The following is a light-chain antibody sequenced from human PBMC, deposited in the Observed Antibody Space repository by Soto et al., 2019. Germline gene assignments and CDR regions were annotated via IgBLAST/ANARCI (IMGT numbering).Light chain of an antibody. CDR2: AAS. V-gene: IGKV1-27*01. CDR3: QRHNSAPPVS. Sequence: DIPMTQSPSSLSASVGDRVTITCRASQGISNYLAWYQQKPGKAPQLLIYAASTLQSGVPSRFSGSGSGTDFTLTISSLQPEDVATYYCQRHNSAPPVSFGPGTKVDL. J-gene: IGKJ3*01. CDR1: QGISNY.